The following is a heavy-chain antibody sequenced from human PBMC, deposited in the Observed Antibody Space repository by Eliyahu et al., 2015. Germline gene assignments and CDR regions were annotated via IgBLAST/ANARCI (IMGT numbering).Heavy chain of an antibody. D-gene: IGHD1-26*01. CDR3: ARDWGSYHQDAFDI. CDR2: IYTSGST. Sequence: QVQLQESGPGLVKPSETLSLTXTVSGGSISSYYWSWIRQPAGKGLEWIGRIYTSGSTNYNPSLKSRVTMSVDTSKNQFSLKLSSVTAADTAVYYCARDWGSYHQDAFDIWGQGTMVTVSS. CDR1: GGSISSYY. V-gene: IGHV4-4*07. J-gene: IGHJ3*02.